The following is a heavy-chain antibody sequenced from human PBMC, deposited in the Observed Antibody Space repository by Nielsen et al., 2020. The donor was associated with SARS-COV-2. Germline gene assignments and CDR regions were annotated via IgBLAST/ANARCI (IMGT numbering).Heavy chain of an antibody. D-gene: IGHD3-22*01. V-gene: IGHV3-74*01. CDR1: GLTLSTFW. J-gene: IGHJ4*02. CDR2: INSDGSRS. CDR3: VRVRDDGHYYDTGPFDD. Sequence: GGSLRLSCTASGLTLSTFWMHWVRQVPGKGLMWVARINSDGSRSAYADAVKGRFIMSRDNARDTLSLQMNSLSVEDTAVYYCVRVRDDGHYYDTGPFDDWGQGALVTVSS.